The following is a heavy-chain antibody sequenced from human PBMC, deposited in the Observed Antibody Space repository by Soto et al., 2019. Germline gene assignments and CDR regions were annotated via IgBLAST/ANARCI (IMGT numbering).Heavy chain of an antibody. V-gene: IGHV3-74*01. CDR3: ARRDTVTTQDYYYYGMDV. D-gene: IGHD4-17*01. CDR1: GFTFSSYW. CDR2: INSDGSST. Sequence: GGSLRLSCAASGFTFSSYWMHWVRQAPGKGLVWVSRINSDGSSTSYADSVKGRFTISRDNAKNTLYLQMNSLRAEDTAVYYCARRDTVTTQDYYYYGMDVWGQGTTVTVSS. J-gene: IGHJ6*02.